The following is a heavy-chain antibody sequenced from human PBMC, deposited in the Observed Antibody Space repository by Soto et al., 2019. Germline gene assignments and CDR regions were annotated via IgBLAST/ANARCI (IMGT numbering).Heavy chain of an antibody. CDR3: ARKLVVYYYGMDV. CDR2: ISYDGSNK. CDR1: GFTFSSYA. Sequence: PGGSLRLSCAASGFTFSSYAMHWVRQAPGKGLEWVAVISYDGSNKYYADSVKGRFTISRDNSKNTLYLQMNSLRAEDTAVYYCARKLVVYYYGMDVWGQGTTVTVSS. V-gene: IGHV3-30-3*01. J-gene: IGHJ6*02. D-gene: IGHD6-13*01.